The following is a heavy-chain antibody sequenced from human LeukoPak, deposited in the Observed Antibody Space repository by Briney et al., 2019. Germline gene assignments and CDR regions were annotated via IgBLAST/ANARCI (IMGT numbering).Heavy chain of an antibody. V-gene: IGHV3-48*02. Sequence: PGGSLRLSCAASGFTFSSYSMTWVRQAPGKGLEWVSYISSSSSTIYYADSVKGRFTISRDNAKNSLYLQMNSLRDEDTAVYYCARYRLPAALDAFDIWGQGTMVTVSS. CDR2: ISSSSSTI. D-gene: IGHD2-2*01. CDR1: GFTFSSYS. CDR3: ARYRLPAALDAFDI. J-gene: IGHJ3*02.